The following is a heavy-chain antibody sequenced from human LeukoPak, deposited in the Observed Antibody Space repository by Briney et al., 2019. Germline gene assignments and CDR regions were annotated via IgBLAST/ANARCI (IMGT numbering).Heavy chain of an antibody. CDR3: ARDPSNSSGWYIYFDY. Sequence: ASVKVSCKASGYAFKRYGISWVRQAPGQGLEWMGWISTYNGDTNYAQNFKGRVTMTTDASTSTAYMELRSLRSDDTAVYYCARDPSNSSGWYIYFDYWGQGTLVTVSS. D-gene: IGHD6-19*01. CDR2: ISTYNGDT. CDR1: GYAFKRYG. V-gene: IGHV1-18*01. J-gene: IGHJ4*02.